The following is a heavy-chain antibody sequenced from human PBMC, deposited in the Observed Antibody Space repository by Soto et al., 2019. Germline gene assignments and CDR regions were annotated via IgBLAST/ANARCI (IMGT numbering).Heavy chain of an antibody. V-gene: IGHV3-30*18. D-gene: IGHD3-10*01. Sequence: GGSLRLSCAASGFTFSSYGMHWVRQAPGKGLEWVAVISYDGSNKYYADSVKGRFTISRDNSKNTLYLQMNSLRAEDTAVYYCAKEMVREARVPSFDYWGQGTLVTVSS. J-gene: IGHJ4*02. CDR1: GFTFSSYG. CDR3: AKEMVREARVPSFDY. CDR2: ISYDGSNK.